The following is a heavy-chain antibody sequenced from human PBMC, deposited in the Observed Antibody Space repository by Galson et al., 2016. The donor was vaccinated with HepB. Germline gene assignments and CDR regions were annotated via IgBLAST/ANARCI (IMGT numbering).Heavy chain of an antibody. D-gene: IGHD1-26*01. CDR1: GFTFSGYN. Sequence: SLRLSCAASGFTFSGYNMNWVRQAPGKGLEWVSSISSGSSYIYSADSVKGRFTISRDNAKNSLYLQMNSLRAEDTAVYYCARVRELQLLDAFDIWGQGTVVTVSS. CDR3: ARVRELQLLDAFDI. J-gene: IGHJ3*02. V-gene: IGHV3-21*01. CDR2: ISSGSSYI.